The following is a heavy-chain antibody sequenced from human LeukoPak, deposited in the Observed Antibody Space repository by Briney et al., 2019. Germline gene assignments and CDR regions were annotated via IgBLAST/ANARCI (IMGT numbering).Heavy chain of an antibody. D-gene: IGHD3-22*01. V-gene: IGHV1-46*01. Sequence: ASGKASCKASGYTFTSYYMHWVRQAPGQGLEWMGIINPSGGSTSYAQKFQGRVTMTRDTSTSTVYMELSSLRSEDTAVYYCARDHEYYDSSGYYIPFDYWGQGTLVTVSS. J-gene: IGHJ4*02. CDR3: ARDHEYYDSSGYYIPFDY. CDR1: GYTFTSYY. CDR2: INPSGGST.